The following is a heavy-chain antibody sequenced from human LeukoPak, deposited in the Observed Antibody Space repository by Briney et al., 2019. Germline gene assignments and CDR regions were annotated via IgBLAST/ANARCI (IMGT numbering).Heavy chain of an antibody. CDR2: ISFSGSLT. Sequence: PGGSLRLSCLASGFPLRHYAMNWVRLAPGKGLEWVSAISFSGSLTYYADSVKGRFTISRDNSKNTLYLQMNSLRAEDTAVYYCAKVTEYCTGGSCYTGDYWGQGTLVTVSS. CDR1: GFPLRHYA. CDR3: AKVTEYCTGGSCYTGDY. D-gene: IGHD2-15*01. J-gene: IGHJ4*02. V-gene: IGHV3-23*01.